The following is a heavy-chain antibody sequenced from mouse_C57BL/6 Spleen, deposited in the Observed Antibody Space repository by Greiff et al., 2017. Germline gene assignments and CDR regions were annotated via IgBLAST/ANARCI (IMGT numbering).Heavy chain of an antibody. CDR3: ARHDYYGSSYFDY. CDR2: ISGGGGNT. J-gene: IGHJ2*01. V-gene: IGHV5-9*01. CDR1: GFTFSSYT. D-gene: IGHD1-1*01. Sequence: EVQRVESGGGLVKPGGSLKLSCAASGFTFSSYTMSWVRQTPEKRLEWVATISGGGGNTYYPDSVKGRFTIYRDNAKNTLYLQMSSLRSEDTALYYCARHDYYGSSYFDYWGQGTTLTVSS.